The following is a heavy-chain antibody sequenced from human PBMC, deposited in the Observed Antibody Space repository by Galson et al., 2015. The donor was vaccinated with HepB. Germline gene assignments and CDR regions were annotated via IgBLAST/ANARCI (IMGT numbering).Heavy chain of an antibody. CDR2: IKQDGSEK. J-gene: IGHJ1*01. CDR3: ARARVGEGY. V-gene: IGHV3-7*03. D-gene: IGHD3-3*01. Sequence: SLRLSCAAYGFTFSSYWMSWVRQAPGKGLEWVANIKQDGSEKYYVDSVKGRFTISRDNAKNSLYLQMNSLRAEDTAVYYCARARVGEGYWGQGTLVTVSS. CDR1: GFTFSSYW.